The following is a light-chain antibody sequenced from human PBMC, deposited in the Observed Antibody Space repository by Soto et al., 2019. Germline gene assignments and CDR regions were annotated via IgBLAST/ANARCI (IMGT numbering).Light chain of an antibody. CDR1: QSLLHSDGYIY. V-gene: IGKV2-28*01. CDR3: MQARESPYS. J-gene: IGKJ2*03. Sequence: DIVLTQSPLSLPVTPGEPTSISCRSSQSLLHSDGYIYLDWFLQKPGQPPQLLIYVASNRASGVXEXFSGSGSGTDFTLKISRVAAEDVGVYYCMQARESPYSFGQGTTLEIK. CDR2: VAS.